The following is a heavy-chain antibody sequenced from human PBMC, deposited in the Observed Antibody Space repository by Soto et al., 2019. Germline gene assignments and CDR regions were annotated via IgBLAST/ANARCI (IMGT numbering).Heavy chain of an antibody. CDR3: ARGPPNTY. V-gene: IGHV4-59*01. D-gene: IGHD2-8*01. Sequence: SETLSLTCVVSGGSLSSYYWSWIRQPPGKGLEWIGYIYYSGSTNYNPSLKSRVTISVDTSKNQFSLKLSSVTAADTAVYYCARGPPNTYWGQVTLVTVSS. J-gene: IGHJ4*02. CDR2: IYYSGST. CDR1: GGSLSSYY.